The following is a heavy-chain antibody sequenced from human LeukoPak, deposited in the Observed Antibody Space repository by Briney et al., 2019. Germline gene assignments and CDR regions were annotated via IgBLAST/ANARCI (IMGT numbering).Heavy chain of an antibody. D-gene: IGHD5-18*01. CDR1: GGSISSYY. CDR2: IYTSGST. Sequence: PSETLSLTCTVSGGSISSYYWSWIRQPAGKGLEWIGRIYTSGSTNYNPSLKSRVTMSVDTSKNQFSLKLSSVTAADTAVYYCARGDVDTAIDDAFDIWGQGTMVTVSP. J-gene: IGHJ3*02. CDR3: ARGDVDTAIDDAFDI. V-gene: IGHV4-4*07.